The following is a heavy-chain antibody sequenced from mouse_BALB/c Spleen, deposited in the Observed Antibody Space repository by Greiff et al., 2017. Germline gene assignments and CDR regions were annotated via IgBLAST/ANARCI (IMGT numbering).Heavy chain of an antibody. D-gene: IGHD3-3*01. CDR1: GYTFTSYW. J-gene: IGHJ1*01. CDR3: ARRAYFDV. Sequence: QVQLQQSGAELAKPGASVKMSCKASGYTFTSYWMHWVKQRPGQGLEWIGYINPSTGYTEYNQKFKDKATLTADKSSSTAYMQLSSLTSEDSAVYYCARRAYFDVWGAGTTVTVSS. V-gene: IGHV1-7*01. CDR2: INPSTGYT.